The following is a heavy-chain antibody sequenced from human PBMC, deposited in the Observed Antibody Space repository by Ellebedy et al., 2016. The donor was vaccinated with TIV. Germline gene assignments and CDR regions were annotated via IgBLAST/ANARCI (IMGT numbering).Heavy chain of an antibody. Sequence: MPSETLSLTCAVHGASFSDYYWTWIRQPPGKGLEWIGYIYSSGMTNYNPSLKSRVTISVDKSENQFSLKLTSVTAADTAVYYCARETRFMARGIMFNYWGQGTLVTVSS. CDR2: IYSSGMT. J-gene: IGHJ4*02. V-gene: IGHV4-59*01. D-gene: IGHD3-10*01. CDR1: GASFSDYY. CDR3: ARETRFMARGIMFNY.